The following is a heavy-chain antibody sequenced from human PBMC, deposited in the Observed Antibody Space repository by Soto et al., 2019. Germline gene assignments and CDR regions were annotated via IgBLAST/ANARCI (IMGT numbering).Heavy chain of an antibody. CDR2: FYNSGNT. CDR1: GGSISGYH. CDR3: ARSIDP. J-gene: IGHJ3*01. Sequence: SETLSLTCSISGGSISGYHWNWIRQTPGKGLEWIGYFYNSGNTNYNPSLKSRVTISVDTSKNQFSLKLSSVTAADTAVYYCARSIDPWGQGTMVTVSS. V-gene: IGHV4-59*01.